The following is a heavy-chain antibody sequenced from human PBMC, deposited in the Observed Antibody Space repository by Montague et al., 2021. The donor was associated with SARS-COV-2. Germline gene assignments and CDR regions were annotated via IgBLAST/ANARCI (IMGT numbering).Heavy chain of an antibody. Sequence: SETLSLTCTVSGGSISNYYWSWIRQPAGKGLEWIGRIYSSGSTNXNPSLKSRISMSVDTSKNQFSLKLSSVTAADTAIYYCARDYSHCSGGSCMFDYWGQGTLVTVSS. D-gene: IGHD2-15*01. CDR2: IYSSGST. CDR1: GGSISNYY. V-gene: IGHV4-4*07. J-gene: IGHJ4*02. CDR3: ARDYSHCSGGSCMFDY.